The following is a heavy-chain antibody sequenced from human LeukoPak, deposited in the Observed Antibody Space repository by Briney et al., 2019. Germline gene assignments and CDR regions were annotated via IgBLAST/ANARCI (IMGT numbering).Heavy chain of an antibody. CDR2: IYHSGST. D-gene: IGHD4-17*01. Sequence: SETLSLTCAVSGGSISSGGYSWSWIRQPPGTGLEWLGYIYHSGSTYYNPSLKSRVTISVDRSKNQFSLKLSSVTAADTAVYYCAREHDYGDLRGAFDIWGQGTMVTVSS. J-gene: IGHJ3*02. V-gene: IGHV4-30-2*01. CDR1: GGSISSGGYS. CDR3: AREHDYGDLRGAFDI.